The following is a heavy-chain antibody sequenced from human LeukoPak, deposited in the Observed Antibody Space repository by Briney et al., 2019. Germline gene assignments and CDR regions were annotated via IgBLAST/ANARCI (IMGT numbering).Heavy chain of an antibody. CDR1: GFTFSSYM. D-gene: IGHD5-18*01. J-gene: IGHJ4*02. V-gene: IGHV3-21*01. CDR2: ISATSNYI. Sequence: GGSLRLSCAASGFTFSSYMMNWVRQAPGKGLEWVSSISATSNYIYYADSVKGRFTISRDNAKNSLYLQMNSLGAEDTAVYYCAKYTSGYTFGVWGQGTLVTVSS. CDR3: AKYTSGYTFGV.